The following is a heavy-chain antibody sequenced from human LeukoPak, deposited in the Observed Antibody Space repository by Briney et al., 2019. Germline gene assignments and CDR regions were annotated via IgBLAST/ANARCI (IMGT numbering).Heavy chain of an antibody. Sequence: SETLSLTCTVSRGSITNYYWSWIRQPPGKGLEWIGYIYYSGTTNYNPSLRSRVTISVDTSKNQFSLKLSSVTAADTAVYYCSRYIRRRPQFDYWGQGTLVTVSS. V-gene: IGHV4-59*08. CDR2: IYYSGTT. CDR3: SRYIRRRPQFDY. J-gene: IGHJ4*02. CDR1: RGSITNYY.